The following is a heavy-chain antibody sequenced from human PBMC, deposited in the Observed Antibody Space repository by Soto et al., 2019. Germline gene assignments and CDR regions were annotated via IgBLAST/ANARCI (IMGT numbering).Heavy chain of an antibody. Sequence: EVQLVESGGGLVKPGGSLRLSCAASGFTFTNHNMNWVRQAPGKGLEWVASISSSSSFRNYADSVKGRFSISRDNVKNLVYLQMDSLSAEATAVYYCARDPPLSVLVVVPTDDFWGQGTLVTVSS. D-gene: IGHD2-21*01. V-gene: IGHV3-21*02. J-gene: IGHJ4*02. CDR3: ARDPPLSVLVVVPTDDF. CDR2: ISSSSSFR. CDR1: GFTFTNHN.